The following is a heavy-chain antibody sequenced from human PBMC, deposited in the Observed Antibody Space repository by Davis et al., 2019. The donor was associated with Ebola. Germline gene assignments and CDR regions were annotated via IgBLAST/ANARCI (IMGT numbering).Heavy chain of an antibody. CDR1: GGSISSYY. Sequence: SETLSLTCTVSGGSISSYYWSWIRQPPGKGLEWIGYISYSGSTNYNPSLKSRVTISVDTSKNQFSLKLSSVTAADTAVYYCAREGTAFDYWGQGTLVTVSS. V-gene: IGHV4-59*01. CDR2: ISYSGST. D-gene: IGHD1-1*01. CDR3: AREGTAFDY. J-gene: IGHJ4*02.